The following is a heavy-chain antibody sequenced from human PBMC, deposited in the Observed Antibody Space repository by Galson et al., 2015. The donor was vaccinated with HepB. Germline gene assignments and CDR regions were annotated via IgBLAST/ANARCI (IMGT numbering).Heavy chain of an antibody. CDR1: GFTFSSYD. Sequence: SLRLSCAASGFTFSSYDMHWVRQATGKGLEWVSAIGTAGDTYYPGSVKGRFTISRENAKNSLYLQINSLRAGDTAVYYCAREGSSSLALDYWGQGALVTVSS. CDR2: IGTAGDT. D-gene: IGHD6-6*01. V-gene: IGHV3-13*01. CDR3: AREGSSSLALDY. J-gene: IGHJ4*02.